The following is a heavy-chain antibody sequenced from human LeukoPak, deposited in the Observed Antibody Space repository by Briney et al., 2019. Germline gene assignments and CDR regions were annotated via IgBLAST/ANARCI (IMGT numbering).Heavy chain of an antibody. CDR2: IIPIFGIA. CDR3: ARARAPYYYDSSGSF. Sequence: GASVKVSCKASGGTFSSYAISWVRQAPGQGLEWMGRIIPIFGIANYAQKFQGRVTITADKSTSTAYMELSSLRSEDTAVYYCARARAPYYYDSSGSFWGQGTMVTVSP. CDR1: GGTFSSYA. V-gene: IGHV1-69*04. D-gene: IGHD3-22*01. J-gene: IGHJ3*01.